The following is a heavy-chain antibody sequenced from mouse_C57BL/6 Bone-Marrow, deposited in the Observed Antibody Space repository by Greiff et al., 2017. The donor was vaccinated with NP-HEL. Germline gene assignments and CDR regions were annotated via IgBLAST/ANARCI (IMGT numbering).Heavy chain of an antibody. CDR2: IHPNSGST. D-gene: IGHD2-1*01. V-gene: IGHV1-64*01. CDR3: ARRGWAYGNYYYYAMDY. J-gene: IGHJ4*01. CDR1: GYTFTSYW. Sequence: VKLQQPGAELVKPGASVKLSCKASGYTFTSYWMHWVKQRPGQGLEWIGMIHPNSGSTNYNEKFKSKATLTVDKSSSTAYMQLSSLTSEDSAVYYCARRGWAYGNYYYYAMDYWGQGTSVTVSS.